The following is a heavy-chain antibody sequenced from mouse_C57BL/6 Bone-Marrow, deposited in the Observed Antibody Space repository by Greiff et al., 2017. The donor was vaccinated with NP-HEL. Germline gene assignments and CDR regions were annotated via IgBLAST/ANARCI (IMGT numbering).Heavy chain of an antibody. V-gene: IGHV7-1*01. CDR3: AIDSLDWYFDV. CDR2: SRNKANDYTT. Sequence: DVMLVESGAGLVQSGRSLRLSCATSGFTFSDFYMEWVRQAPGKGLEWIAASRNKANDYTTEYSAYVKGRFIVSKDTSPSILYLQMNALRAEDTAIYYCAIDSLDWYFDVWGTGTTVTVSS. J-gene: IGHJ1*03. CDR1: GFTFSDFY.